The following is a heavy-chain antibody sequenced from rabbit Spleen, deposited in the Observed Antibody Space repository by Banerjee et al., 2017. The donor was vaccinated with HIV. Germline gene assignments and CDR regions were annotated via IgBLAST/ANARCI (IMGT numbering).Heavy chain of an antibody. D-gene: IGHD1-1*01. Sequence: QSLEESGGGLVQPGGSLKLSCKASGFDFSSYYMSWVRQAPGKGLEWIGYIDPVFGSAYYASWVNGRFSISRENTQNTVSLQLNSLTAADTATYFCARDLDGVIGWNFGWWGPGTLVTVS. V-gene: IGHV1S7*01. J-gene: IGHJ4*01. CDR2: IDPVFGSA. CDR1: GFDFSSYY. CDR3: ARDLDGVIGWNFGW.